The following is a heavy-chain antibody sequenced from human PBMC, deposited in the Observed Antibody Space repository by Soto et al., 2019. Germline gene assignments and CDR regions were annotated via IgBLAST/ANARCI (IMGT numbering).Heavy chain of an antibody. CDR1: GYTFTSYG. CDR2: ISAYNGNT. V-gene: IGHV1-18*01. D-gene: IGHD3-9*01. CDR3: ARVSYEGYYDILTGYSNEDAFDI. J-gene: IGHJ3*02. Sequence: ASVKVSCKASGYTFTSYGISWVRQAPGQGLEWMGWISAYNGNTNYAQKLQGRVTMTTDTSTSTAYMELRSLRSDDTAVYYCARVSYEGYYDILTGYSNEDAFDIWGQGTMVTVSS.